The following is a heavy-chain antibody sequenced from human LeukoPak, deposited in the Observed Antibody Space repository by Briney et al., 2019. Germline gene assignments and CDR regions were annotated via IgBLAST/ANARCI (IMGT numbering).Heavy chain of an antibody. J-gene: IGHJ4*02. D-gene: IGHD3-22*01. CDR3: AKRDSSGSYFFDY. V-gene: IGHV3-23*01. CDR2: IVGGGSDT. CDR1: GFTFSSYA. Sequence: GGSLRLSCAASGFTFSSYAMSWVRRPPGKGLEWVSSIVGGGSDTYYADSVKGRFTVSRDNSANTMYLQMKSLRVEDTAIYYCAKRDSSGSYFFDYWGQGTLVTVSS.